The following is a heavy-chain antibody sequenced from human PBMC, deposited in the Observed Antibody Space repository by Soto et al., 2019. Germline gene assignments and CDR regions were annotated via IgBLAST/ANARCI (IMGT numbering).Heavy chain of an antibody. J-gene: IGHJ6*02. CDR1: GVSISSGDYY. CDR2: IYYSGNT. D-gene: IGHD2-8*01. V-gene: IGHV4-30-4*01. Sequence: QVQLQESGPGLVKPSQSVSLTCTVSGVSISSGDYYWSWIRQPPGKGLEWIGYIYYSGNTNYAPSLGSRLTISIDTSRNQFSLHLMSVTAADTAIYYCARYTNFSPYYHGVDVWGQGTTVTVPS. CDR3: ARYTNFSPYYHGVDV.